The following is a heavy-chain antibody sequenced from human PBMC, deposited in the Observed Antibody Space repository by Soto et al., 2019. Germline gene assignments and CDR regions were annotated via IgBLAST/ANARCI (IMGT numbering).Heavy chain of an antibody. CDR3: ASRYNLAPVEFVGATYWFDP. J-gene: IGHJ5*02. D-gene: IGHD3-16*01. Sequence: SVKVSCKASGGTFSSDAISWVRQAPGQGLEGMGGLIPIFDSSHYAQKFQGRVTITADESTSPAYMELRGLTSEDTAVYYCASRYNLAPVEFVGATYWFDPWGQGTLVTVSS. CDR2: LIPIFDSS. CDR1: GGTFSSDA. V-gene: IGHV1-69*13.